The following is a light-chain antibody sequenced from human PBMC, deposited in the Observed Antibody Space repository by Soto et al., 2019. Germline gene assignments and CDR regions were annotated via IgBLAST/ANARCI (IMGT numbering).Light chain of an antibody. CDR3: QQYNNWPSWT. V-gene: IGKV1-5*03. CDR1: QTMSTW. Sequence: DIQMTQSPSTLSAFVGDRVTITCRASQTMSTWLGWYQQKPGKAPNLQIYMAAGLESGVPSRFSGSGYGTELTLTISSLQSEDFAVYYCQQYNNWPSWTFGQGTKVDIK. CDR2: MAA. J-gene: IGKJ1*01.